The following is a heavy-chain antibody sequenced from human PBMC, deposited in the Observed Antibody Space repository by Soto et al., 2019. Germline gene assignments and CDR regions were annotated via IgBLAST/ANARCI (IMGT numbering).Heavy chain of an antibody. CDR3: ARTGGGIAARPLEY. V-gene: IGHV1-18*04. CDR2: ISAYNCNT. CDR1: GSMFNTYV. Sequence: QVQFVQSGGEVKKHGASVEVSCRTSGSMFNTYVRSWVRQAPGQVLEWMAWISAYNCNTKYAQKFQGRVTMNTDTPRSTVAMYLGNSNSDDTCNYFCARTGGGIAARPLEYRGQGTVVTVSS. J-gene: IGHJ4*02. D-gene: IGHD6-6*01.